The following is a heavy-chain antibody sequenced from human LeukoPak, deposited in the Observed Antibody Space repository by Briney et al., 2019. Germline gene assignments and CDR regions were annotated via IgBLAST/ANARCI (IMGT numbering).Heavy chain of an antibody. V-gene: IGHV4-59*01. CDR2: IYYSGGT. J-gene: IGHJ2*01. CDR3: ARERGDRAGYFDL. D-gene: IGHD4-17*01. CDR1: GGSISSYY. Sequence: PSETLSLTCTVSGGSISSYYWSWIRQPPGKGLEWIGYIYYSGGTNYNPSLKSRVTISVDTSKNQFSLKLSSVTAADTAVYYCARERGDRAGYFDLWGRGTLVTVSS.